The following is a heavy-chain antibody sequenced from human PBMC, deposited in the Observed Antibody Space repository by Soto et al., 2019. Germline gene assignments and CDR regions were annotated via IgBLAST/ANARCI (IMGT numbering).Heavy chain of an antibody. V-gene: IGHV3-30*18. CDR2: ISHDGSDK. CDR1: GFTFRNYG. CDR3: AKEMGDYYDSSGSWFDP. Sequence: QVQLVESGGGVVRPGRSLRLTCAASGFTFRNYGMHWVRQAPGKGLEWVAVISHDGSDKYYADSMKGRFIISRDNSKNTLFLQMNSLRAEDTALYFCAKEMGDYYDSSGSWFDPWGQGTLVTVSS. J-gene: IGHJ5*02. D-gene: IGHD3-22*01.